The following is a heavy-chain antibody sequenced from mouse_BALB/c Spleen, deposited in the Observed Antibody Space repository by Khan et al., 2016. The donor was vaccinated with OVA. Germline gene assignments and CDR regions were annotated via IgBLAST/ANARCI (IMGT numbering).Heavy chain of an antibody. CDR2: IWGDGST. CDR3: ARNHYGGGYGYFDV. Sequence: QVQLKESGPGLVAPSQSLSITCTVSGFSLSRYSVHWVRQPPGKGLEWLGMIWGDGSTDYNSALKSRLSISKDNSKSQVFLKMNSLQTDDTAMYYCARNHYGGGYGYFDVWGAGTTVTVSS. J-gene: IGHJ1*01. D-gene: IGHD1-1*01. CDR1: GFSLSRYS. V-gene: IGHV2-6-4*01.